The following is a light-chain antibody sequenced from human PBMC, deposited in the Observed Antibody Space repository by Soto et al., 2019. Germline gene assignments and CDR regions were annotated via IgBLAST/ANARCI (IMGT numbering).Light chain of an antibody. V-gene: IGLV2-14*01. J-gene: IGLJ3*02. Sequence: QSALTQPASVSGSPGQSITISCTGTSRDVGGYAYVSRYQQHPAKTPQHIIFEVSDRPSGIADRYSASKSGNPALLNISGLQADDLAHYSCSSYTNGNTDRVFGGGTEVPVL. CDR3: SSYTNGNTDRV. CDR1: SRDVGGYAY. CDR2: EVS.